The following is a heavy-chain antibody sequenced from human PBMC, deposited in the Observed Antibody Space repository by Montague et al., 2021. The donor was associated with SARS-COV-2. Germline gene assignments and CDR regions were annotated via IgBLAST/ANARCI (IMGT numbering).Heavy chain of an antibody. D-gene: IGHD3-10*01. CDR3: ARVRYYGSGTSLGMDV. Sequence: SETLSITCAVYGGSFSGYYRSWIRQPPGKGLEWIGEINHSGSTNYNPPLKSRVTISVDTSKNQFSLKLSSVTAADTAVYYCARVRYYGSGTSLGMDVWGQGTTVTVSS. CDR2: INHSGST. V-gene: IGHV4-34*01. J-gene: IGHJ6*02. CDR1: GGSFSGYY.